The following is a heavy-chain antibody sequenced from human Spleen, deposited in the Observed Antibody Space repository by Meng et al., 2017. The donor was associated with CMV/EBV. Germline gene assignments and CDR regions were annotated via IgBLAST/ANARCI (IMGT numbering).Heavy chain of an antibody. CDR1: GYKFTDYW. J-gene: IGHJ4*02. V-gene: IGHV5-51*01. CDR3: ARGTAAGRGGFDH. D-gene: IGHD6-13*01. Sequence: KASGYKFTDYWIGWVRQMPGKGLEWMAVIYVDYSDARYSPSFEGQVTVSADKSTTTAYLQWNSLKASDNALYYCARGTAAGRGGFDHWGQGTLVTVSS. CDR2: IYVDYSDA.